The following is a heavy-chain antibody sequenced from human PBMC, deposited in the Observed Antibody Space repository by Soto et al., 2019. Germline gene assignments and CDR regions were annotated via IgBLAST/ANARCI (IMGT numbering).Heavy chain of an antibody. CDR1: GGSISSYY. V-gene: IGHV4-59*08. CDR3: GRHLAVVWFDP. D-gene: IGHD6-19*01. J-gene: IGHJ5*02. Sequence: SETLSLTCTVSGGSISSYYWSWIRQPPGKGLEWIGYIYYSGSTNYNPSLKSRVTISVDTSKNQFSLKLSSVTAADTAVYYCGRHLAVVWFDPGGQGTLVTVSS. CDR2: IYYSGST.